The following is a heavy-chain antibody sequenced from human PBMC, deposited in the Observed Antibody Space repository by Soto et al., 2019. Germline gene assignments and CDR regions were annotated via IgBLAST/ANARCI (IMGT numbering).Heavy chain of an antibody. Sequence: GGSRRLSCAASGCTFSPFWMHWVRQAPGKGLVWVSHINSDGSTIVYADSVKGRFTISRDNAKNTLYLQMNSLKAEDTAVYYCVRDRGYPDSFDVWGRGTMVTVSS. J-gene: IGHJ3*01. CDR2: INSDGSTI. V-gene: IGHV3-74*01. CDR1: GCTFSPFW. CDR3: VRDRGYPDSFDV. D-gene: IGHD3-10*01.